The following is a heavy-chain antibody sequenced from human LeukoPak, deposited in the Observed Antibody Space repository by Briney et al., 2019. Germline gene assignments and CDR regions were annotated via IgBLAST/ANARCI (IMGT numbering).Heavy chain of an antibody. CDR1: GGSISSGGYS. V-gene: IGHV4-30-2*01. D-gene: IGHD3-10*01. Sequence: ASETLSLTCAVSGGSISSGGYSWSWIRQPPGKGLEWIAYIYHSGSTYYNPSLKSRVTISVDRSKNQFSLKLSSVTAADTAVYYCARTLDTMVRGVTTPYYFDYWGQGTLVTVSS. J-gene: IGHJ4*02. CDR2: IYHSGST. CDR3: ARTLDTMVRGVTTPYYFDY.